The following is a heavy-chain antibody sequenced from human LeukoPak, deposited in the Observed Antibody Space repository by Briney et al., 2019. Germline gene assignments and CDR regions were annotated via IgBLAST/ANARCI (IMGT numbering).Heavy chain of an antibody. V-gene: IGHV1-2*02. CDR1: GYTFTGYY. Sequence: ASVKVSCKASGYTFTGYYMHWVRQAPGQGLEWMGWINPNSGGTNYAQKFQGRVTMTRDTSISTAYMELSRLRSDDTAVYYCARDLSSSGWFSPQYFQHWGQGTLVTVSP. J-gene: IGHJ1*01. D-gene: IGHD6-19*01. CDR3: ARDLSSSGWFSPQYFQH. CDR2: INPNSGGT.